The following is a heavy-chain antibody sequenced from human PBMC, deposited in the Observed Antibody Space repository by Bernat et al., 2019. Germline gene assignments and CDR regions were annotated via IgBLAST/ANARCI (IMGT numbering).Heavy chain of an antibody. D-gene: IGHD4-17*01. Sequence: EVQLVESGGGLVKPGGSLRLSCAASGFTFSTYSMNWVRQAPGKGLEWVSYISSSSGTIYYADSVKGRFTISRDNGKNSLYLQMNSLRDEDTAVYYCARMDYGDYVRYFDLWGRGTLVTVSS. CDR3: ARMDYGDYVRYFDL. CDR2: ISSSSGTI. CDR1: GFTFSTYS. V-gene: IGHV3-48*02. J-gene: IGHJ2*01.